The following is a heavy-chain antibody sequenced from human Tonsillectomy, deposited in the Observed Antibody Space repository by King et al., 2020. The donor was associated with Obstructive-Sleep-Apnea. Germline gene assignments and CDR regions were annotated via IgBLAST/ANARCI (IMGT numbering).Heavy chain of an antibody. CDR3: ARDPGVRGVTYYFDY. CDR2: ISYDGSNK. V-gene: IGHV3-30*04. D-gene: IGHD3-10*01. CDR1: GFTFSSYA. Sequence: VQLVESGGGVVQPGRSLRLSCAASGFTFSSYAMHWVRQAPGKGLEWVAVISYDGSNKYYADSVKGRFTISRDNSKNTRYLQMNSLGAEDTAVYYCARDPGVRGVTYYFDYWGQGTLVTVSS. J-gene: IGHJ4*02.